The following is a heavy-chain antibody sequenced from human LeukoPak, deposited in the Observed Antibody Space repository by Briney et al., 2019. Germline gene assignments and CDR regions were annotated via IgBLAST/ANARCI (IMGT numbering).Heavy chain of an antibody. CDR1: GGTFSSYA. CDR2: IIPIFGTA. CDR3: ARDCSGGSCYDAFDI. V-gene: IGHV1-69*05. D-gene: IGHD2-15*01. Sequence: ASVKVSCKASGGTFSSYAISWVRQAPGQGLEWMGRIIPIFGTANYAQKFQGRVTITTDESTSTAYMELSSLRSEDTAVYYCARDCSGGSCYDAFDIWGQGTMVTVSS. J-gene: IGHJ3*02.